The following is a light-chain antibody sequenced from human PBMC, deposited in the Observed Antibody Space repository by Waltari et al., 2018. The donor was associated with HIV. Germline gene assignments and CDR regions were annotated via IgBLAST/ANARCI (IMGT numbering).Light chain of an antibody. CDR2: AAS. CDR1: QGISRW. Sequence: DIQMTQSPSSVSASVGDRVTITCRPSQGISRWLAWYQQKPGKAPKLLIYAASSLQSGVRSRFRGSRSRTEFTLTIRSLQPEEFATYYWRQANSFPITFGPGTRLGV. J-gene: IGKJ5*01. V-gene: IGKV1-12*01. CDR3: RQANSFPIT.